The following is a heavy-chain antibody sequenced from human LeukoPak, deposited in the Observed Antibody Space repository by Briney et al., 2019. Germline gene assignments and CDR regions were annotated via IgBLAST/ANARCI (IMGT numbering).Heavy chain of an antibody. CDR2: ISTTGANT. CDR1: GFTFSTYS. V-gene: IGHV3-23*01. D-gene: IGHD2-15*01. CDR3: LGYCSGGSCYSGAH. J-gene: IGHJ4*02. Sequence: GGSLRLSCAASGFTFSTYSMNWVRQAPGKGLEWVSTISTTGANTYYADSVKGRFTISRDNSKNTQFLQMNSLRGEDTAVYYCLGYCSGGSCYSGAHWGQGTLVTVSS.